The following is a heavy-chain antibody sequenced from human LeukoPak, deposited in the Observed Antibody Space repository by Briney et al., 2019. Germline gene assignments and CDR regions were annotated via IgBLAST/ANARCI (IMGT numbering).Heavy chain of an antibody. CDR2: TYYRSKWYN. D-gene: IGHD1-14*01. CDR1: GDSVSSNSAA. V-gene: IGHV6-1*01. CDR3: ARGERNLRAYYFDY. Sequence: SQTLSLTFAISGDSVSSNSAAWNWIRQSPSRGLEWLGSTYYRSKWYNDYAVSVKSRITINPDTSKNQFSLQLNSVTPEDTAVYYCARGERNLRAYYFDYWGQGTLVTVSS. J-gene: IGHJ4*02.